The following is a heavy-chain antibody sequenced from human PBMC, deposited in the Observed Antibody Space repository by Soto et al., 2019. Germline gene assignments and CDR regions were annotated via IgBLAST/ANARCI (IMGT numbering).Heavy chain of an antibody. Sequence: GASVKVSCKASGYTFTGYYMRWVRQAPGQGLEWMGWINPNSGGTNYAQKFQGWVTMTRDTSISTAYMELSRLRSDDTAVYYCARDVTIFGVVPYYYYGMDVWGQGTTVTVSS. CDR2: INPNSGGT. V-gene: IGHV1-2*04. D-gene: IGHD3-3*01. J-gene: IGHJ6*02. CDR1: GYTFTGYY. CDR3: ARDVTIFGVVPYYYYGMDV.